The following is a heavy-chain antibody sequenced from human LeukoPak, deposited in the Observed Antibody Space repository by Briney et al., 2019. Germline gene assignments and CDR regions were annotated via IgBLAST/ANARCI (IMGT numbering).Heavy chain of an antibody. CDR3: AGPAGDAFDI. D-gene: IGHD1-14*01. V-gene: IGHV3-23*01. Sequence: GGSLRLSCAASGFTFSNAWMSWVRQAPGKGLEWVSAISGSGGSTYYADSVKGRFTISRDNSKNTLYLQMNSLRAEDTAVYYCAGPAGDAFDIWGQGTMVTVSS. J-gene: IGHJ3*02. CDR2: ISGSGGST. CDR1: GFTFSNAW.